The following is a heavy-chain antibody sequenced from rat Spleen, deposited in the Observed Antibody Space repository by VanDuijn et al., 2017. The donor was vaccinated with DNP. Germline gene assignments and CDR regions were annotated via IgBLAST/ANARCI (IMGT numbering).Heavy chain of an antibody. CDR3: TRGGTYYFDY. Sequence: EVQLVESGGDLVQPGGSLKLSCVASGFTFSYYWMTWIRQVPGKGLEWVASITSSGGSTYYRDSVKGRFTVSRDDTTSTLYLQMDSLRSEDTATYYCTRGGTYYFDYWGQGVMVTVSS. CDR1: GFTFSYYW. CDR2: ITSSGGST. J-gene: IGHJ2*01. V-gene: IGHV5-31*01.